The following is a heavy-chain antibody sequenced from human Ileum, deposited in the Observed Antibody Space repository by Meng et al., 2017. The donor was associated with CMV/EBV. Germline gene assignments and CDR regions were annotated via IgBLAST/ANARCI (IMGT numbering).Heavy chain of an antibody. CDR3: AREKSSCTSSTCYGVDS. CDR2: IHTSGTT. V-gene: IGHV4-4*07. CDR1: DGSISSYY. Sequence: QGPLQESGPVLVNPSAPLALTCTVSDGSISSYYWSWIRQSAGKGLEWIGRIHTSGTTNYNPSLKSRVTLSLDTSKDQFSLKLTSVTAADTAVYYCAREKSSCTSSTCYGVDSWGQGTLVTVSS. J-gene: IGHJ4*02. D-gene: IGHD2-2*01.